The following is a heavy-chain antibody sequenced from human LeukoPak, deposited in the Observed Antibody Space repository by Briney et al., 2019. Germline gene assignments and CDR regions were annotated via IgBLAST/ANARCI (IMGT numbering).Heavy chain of an antibody. CDR1: GFTFSSYA. CDR3: ARTRAAAGSHFDY. V-gene: IGHV3-48*04. D-gene: IGHD6-13*01. Sequence: GGSLRLSCAASGFTFSSYAMSWVRQAPGKGLEWVSAISSSGGTIYYADSVKGRFTISRDNAKNSLYLQMNSLRAEDTAVYYCARTRAAAGSHFDYWGQGTLVTVSS. J-gene: IGHJ4*02. CDR2: ISSSGGTI.